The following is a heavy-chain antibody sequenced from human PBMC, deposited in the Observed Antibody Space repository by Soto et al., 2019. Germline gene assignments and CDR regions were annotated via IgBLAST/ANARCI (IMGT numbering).Heavy chain of an antibody. CDR3: ALGSLSAEVFDS. Sequence: QVQLVQSGVEVKKPGSSVKVSCKASGGTFRTYTMLWVRQAPGQGLEWMGRIIPMFDIANYAQKFQGRVTFNADKSTGTVYVEMLSLPSDDTAIYFCALGSLSAEVFDSWGQGTLVSVSS. CDR2: IIPMFDIA. CDR1: GGTFRTYT. V-gene: IGHV1-69*02. D-gene: IGHD6-6*01. J-gene: IGHJ3*02.